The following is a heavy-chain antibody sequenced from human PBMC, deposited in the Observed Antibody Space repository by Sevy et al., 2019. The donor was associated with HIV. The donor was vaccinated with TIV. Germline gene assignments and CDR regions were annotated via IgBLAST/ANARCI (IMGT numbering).Heavy chain of an antibody. CDR1: VFTFNNAW. Sequence: GGSLRLSCAASVFTFNNAWMNWVRQAPGKGLEWVGRIKSKIDGGTTDYAAPVKGRFIISRDDSKNMLYLQMNSLKTEDTAVYYCTPSPGYTSGWFWYYFDNWGQGTLVTVSS. CDR2: IKSKIDGGTT. CDR3: TPSPGYTSGWFWYYFDN. V-gene: IGHV3-15*07. J-gene: IGHJ4*02. D-gene: IGHD6-19*01.